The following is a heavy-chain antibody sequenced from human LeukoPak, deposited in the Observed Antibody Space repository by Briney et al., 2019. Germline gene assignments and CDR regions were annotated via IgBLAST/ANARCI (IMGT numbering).Heavy chain of an antibody. Sequence: SETLSLTCDVYGGSFSGYYWSWIRQPPGKGLEWIGEINHRGSTNYNPSLKSRVTISVGTSKNQFSLKLSSVTAADTAVYYCARDYDILTGYMGFDYWGQGTLVTVSS. J-gene: IGHJ4*02. CDR2: INHRGST. D-gene: IGHD3-9*01. V-gene: IGHV4-34*01. CDR3: ARDYDILTGYMGFDY. CDR1: GGSFSGYY.